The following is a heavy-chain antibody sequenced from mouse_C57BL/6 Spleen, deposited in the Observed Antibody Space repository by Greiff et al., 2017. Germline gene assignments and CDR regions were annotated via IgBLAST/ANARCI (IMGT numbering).Heavy chain of an antibody. D-gene: IGHD1-1*01. CDR1: GYTFTDYY. CDR3: ARQDGSSFFAY. J-gene: IGHJ3*01. V-gene: IGHV1-76*01. Sequence: QVQLQQSGAELVRPGASVKLSCKASGYTFTDYYINWVKQRPGQGLEWIARIYPGSGNTYYNEKFKGKATLTAEKSSSTAYMQLSSLTSDDSAVYFCARQDGSSFFAYWGQGTLVTVSA. CDR2: IYPGSGNT.